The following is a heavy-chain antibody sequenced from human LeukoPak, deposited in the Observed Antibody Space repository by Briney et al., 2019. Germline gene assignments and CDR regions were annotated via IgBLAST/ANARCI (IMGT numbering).Heavy chain of an antibody. V-gene: IGHV1-8*01. CDR3: ARGMLYYYGSGSYYNEDY. Sequence: ASVKVSCKASGYTFTSYDINWVRQATGQGLEWMGWMNPNSGNTGYAQKFQGRVTMTRNTSISTAYMELSSLRSEDTAVYYGARGMLYYYGSGSYYNEDYWGQGTLVTVSS. CDR2: MNPNSGNT. D-gene: IGHD3-10*01. CDR1: GYTFTSYD. J-gene: IGHJ4*02.